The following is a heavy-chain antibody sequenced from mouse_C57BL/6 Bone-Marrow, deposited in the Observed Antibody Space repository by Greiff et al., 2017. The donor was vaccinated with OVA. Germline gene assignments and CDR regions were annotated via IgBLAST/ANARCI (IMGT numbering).Heavy chain of an antibody. D-gene: IGHD1-1*01. CDR3: ARGGLGLLHFDY. CDR2: ISNLAYSI. J-gene: IGHJ2*01. Sequence: EVMLVESGGGLVQPGGSLKLSCAASGFTFSDYGMAWVRQAPRKGPEWVAFISNLAYSIYYADTVTGRFTIARENAKNTLYLEISSLRSEDTAMYYCARGGLGLLHFDYWGQGTTLTVSS. CDR1: GFTFSDYG. V-gene: IGHV5-15*01.